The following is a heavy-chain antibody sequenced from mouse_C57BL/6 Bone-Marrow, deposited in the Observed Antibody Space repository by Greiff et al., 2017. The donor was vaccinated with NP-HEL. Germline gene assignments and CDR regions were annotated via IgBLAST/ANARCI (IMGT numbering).Heavy chain of an antibody. Sequence: DVQLQESGPELVKPGASVKISCKASGYSFTGYYMNWVKQSPEKSLEWIGEINPSTGGTTYNQKFKAKATLTVDKSSSTAYMQLKGLTSEDSAVYYCSRENWYFDDWGTGTTVTVSS. CDR1: GYSFTGYY. CDR3: SRENWYFDD. J-gene: IGHJ1*03. V-gene: IGHV1-42*01. CDR2: INPSTGGT.